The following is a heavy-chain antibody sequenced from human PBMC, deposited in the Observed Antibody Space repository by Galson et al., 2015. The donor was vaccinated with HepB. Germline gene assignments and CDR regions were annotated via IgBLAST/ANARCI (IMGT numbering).Heavy chain of an antibody. V-gene: IGHV3-7*03. Sequence: LRLSCAGSAFTFSAYWMGWVRQAPGKGLEWVANIRGDGGEKYYVDSVKGRFTISRDNARNSLYLQMNSLRAEDTAVYYCARGRSHAYWGQGTLVTVSS. D-gene: IGHD6-13*01. CDR2: IRGDGGEK. CDR3: ARGRSHAY. CDR1: AFTFSAYW. J-gene: IGHJ4*02.